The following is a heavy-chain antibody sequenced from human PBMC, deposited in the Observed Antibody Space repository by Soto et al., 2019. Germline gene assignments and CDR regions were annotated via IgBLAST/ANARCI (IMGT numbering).Heavy chain of an antibody. J-gene: IGHJ5*02. D-gene: IGHD6-13*01. CDR1: GYTFTSYG. V-gene: IGHV1-18*01. Sequence: QVQVVQSGAEVKKPGASVKVSCKASGYTFTSYGISWVRQAPGQGLEWMGWINAYNGNTKYAQKLQGRVTMTTDTSTSTAYKELRSLRSDDTAVYSCARDLGGGISAPWGQGPLVTVSS. CDR3: ARDLGGGISAP. CDR2: INAYNGNT.